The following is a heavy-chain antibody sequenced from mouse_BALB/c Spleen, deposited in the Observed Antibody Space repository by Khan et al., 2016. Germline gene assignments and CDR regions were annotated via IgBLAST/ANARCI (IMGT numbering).Heavy chain of an antibody. CDR2: IRNKANGYTQ. D-gene: IGHD2-4*01. CDR3: ARDMEDYDAAMDY. J-gene: IGHJ4*01. CDR1: GFTFTDYY. Sequence: EVELVESGGGLVQPGGSLRLSCATSGFTFTDYYMSWVRQPPGKALEWLGFIRNKANGYTQEYSASVKGRFTISRDNSQTILYLQMNTLRAEDSATYYCARDMEDYDAAMDYCGQGTSVTVSS. V-gene: IGHV7-3*02.